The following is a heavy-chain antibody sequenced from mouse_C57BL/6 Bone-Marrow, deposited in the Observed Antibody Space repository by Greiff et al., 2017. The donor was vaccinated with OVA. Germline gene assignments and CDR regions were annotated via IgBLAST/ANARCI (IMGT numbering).Heavy chain of an antibody. CDR3: AIYYGNYVDFDY. D-gene: IGHD2-1*01. CDR1: GFTFSDYG. CDR2: ISSGSSTI. J-gene: IGHJ2*01. V-gene: IGHV5-17*01. Sequence: EVKLMESGGGLVKPGGSLKLSCAASGFTFSDYGMHWVRQAPEKGLEWVAYISSGSSTIYYADTVKGRFTLSRDNAKNTLFLQMTSLRSEDTAMYYCAIYYGNYVDFDYWGQGTTLTVSS.